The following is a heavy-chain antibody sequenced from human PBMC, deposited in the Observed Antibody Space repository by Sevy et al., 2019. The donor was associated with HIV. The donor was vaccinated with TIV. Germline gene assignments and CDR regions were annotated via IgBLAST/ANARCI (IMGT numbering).Heavy chain of an antibody. J-gene: IGHJ4*02. V-gene: IGHV3-7*01. CDR1: GFTFSGYW. CDR2: IKQDGSDK. D-gene: IGHD1-26*01. Sequence: GGSLRLSCAASGFTFSGYWMNRVRQAPGKGLEWVANIKQDGSDKHYVDSVKGRFTISRDNAKNSLYLQMNSLRVEDTAVYYCAQEQLGRFDSWGQGTLVTVSS. CDR3: AQEQLGRFDS.